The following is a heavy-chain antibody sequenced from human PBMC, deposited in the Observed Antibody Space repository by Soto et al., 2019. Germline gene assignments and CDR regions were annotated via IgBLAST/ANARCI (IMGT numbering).Heavy chain of an antibody. D-gene: IGHD2-21*02. Sequence: QVQLQQSGPGLVKPSQTLSLTCTVSGGSISYEYYHWTWIRQSPGKGLEWSGYIHYSGSIIYNPSFKRRVTISVDTSKNQSSLQLSSVTAADTAVYFCAREDDGGDRDYYGLDVWGQGTTVTVSS. V-gene: IGHV4-30-4*08. CDR2: IHYSGSI. CDR1: GGSISYEYYH. CDR3: AREDDGGDRDYYGLDV. J-gene: IGHJ6*02.